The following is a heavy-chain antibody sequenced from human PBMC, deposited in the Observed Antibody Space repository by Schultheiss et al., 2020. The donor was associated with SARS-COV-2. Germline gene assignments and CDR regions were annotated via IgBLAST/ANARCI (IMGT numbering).Heavy chain of an antibody. CDR1: GGSISSTGNY. V-gene: IGHV4-31*01. CDR3: ARTSYGDYWYFDL. J-gene: IGHJ2*01. D-gene: IGHD4-17*01. CDR2: IYSSGST. Sequence: SETLSLTCTVSGGSISSTGNYWSWIRQHPGKGLEWIGNIYSSGSTYYNPSLKSPVMISLDTSKNQFSLKLSSVTAADTAVYYCARTSYGDYWYFDLWGRGTRGT.